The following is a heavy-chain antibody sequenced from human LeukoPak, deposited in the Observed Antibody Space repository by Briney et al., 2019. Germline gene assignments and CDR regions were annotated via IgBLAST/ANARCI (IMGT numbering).Heavy chain of an antibody. Sequence: ASVKVSCKASRYTFTTYAMNWVRQAPGQGLEWMGWINTDTGNPTYAQGFTGRFVFSLDTSVSTAYLQISSLKAEDTAVYYCARASSLWTRDYNYYGMDVWGQGTTVTVSS. CDR2: INTDTGNP. D-gene: IGHD5-18*01. V-gene: IGHV7-4-1*02. J-gene: IGHJ6*02. CDR3: ARASSLWTRDYNYYGMDV. CDR1: RYTFTTYA.